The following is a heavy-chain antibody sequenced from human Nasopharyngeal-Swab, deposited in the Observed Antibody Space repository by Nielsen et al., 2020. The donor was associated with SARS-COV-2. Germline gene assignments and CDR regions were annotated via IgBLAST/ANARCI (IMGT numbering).Heavy chain of an antibody. CDR2: IVPALGLP. J-gene: IGHJ4*02. Sequence: SVNVSCKTSGDTFTNSAISWVRQAPGQGLEWMGGIVPALGLPNYAQKFRGRVTISADRSTTTSYLELSSLRSEDTAIYYCAREGEYGAYDAPDYWGQGTLVTVSS. D-gene: IGHD5-12*01. CDR1: GDTFTNSA. CDR3: AREGEYGAYDAPDY. V-gene: IGHV1-69*10.